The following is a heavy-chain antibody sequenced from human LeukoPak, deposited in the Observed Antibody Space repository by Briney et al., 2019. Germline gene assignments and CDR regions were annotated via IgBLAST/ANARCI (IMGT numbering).Heavy chain of an antibody. J-gene: IGHJ5*02. CDR1: GYTFTSYY. Sequence: ASVKVSCKASGYTFTSYYMHWVRQAPGQGLEWMGIINPSGGSTSYAQKFQGRVTMTRDTSTSTVYMELSSLRSEDTAVYSCARRLLEEVPAAIYEVGNWFDPWGQGTPVTVSS. D-gene: IGHD2-2*02. CDR3: ARRLLEEVPAAIYEVGNWFDP. CDR2: INPSGGST. V-gene: IGHV1-46*01.